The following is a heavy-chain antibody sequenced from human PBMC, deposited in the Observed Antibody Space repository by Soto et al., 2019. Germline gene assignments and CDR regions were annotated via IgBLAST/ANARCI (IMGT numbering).Heavy chain of an antibody. CDR2: INPNSGGT. D-gene: IGHD3-10*01. CDR1: GYTFTGYY. V-gene: IGHV1-2*04. CDR3: ARTGLLWFGSTYYFDD. J-gene: IGHJ4*02. Sequence: ASVKVSCKASGYTFTGYYMHWVRQAPGQGLEWMGWINPNSGGTNYAQKFQGWVTMTRDTSISTAYMELSRLRSDDTAAYYCARTGLLWFGSTYYFDDWGQGTLVTVSS.